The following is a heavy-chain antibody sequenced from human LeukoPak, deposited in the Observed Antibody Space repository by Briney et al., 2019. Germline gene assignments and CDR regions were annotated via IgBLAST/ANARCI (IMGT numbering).Heavy chain of an antibody. CDR3: MTAAGYNFGQY. CDR1: GLTVNNNY. CDR2: LYIGGNT. Sequence: GGSLRLSCAASGLTVNNNYMNWVHQAPGKGLEWVSALYIGGNTYYADSVRGRFTISRDNSKNTLYLQMNSLRAEDTAIYYCMTAAGYNFGQYWGQGTLVTVSS. V-gene: IGHV3-53*01. J-gene: IGHJ4*02. D-gene: IGHD5-18*01.